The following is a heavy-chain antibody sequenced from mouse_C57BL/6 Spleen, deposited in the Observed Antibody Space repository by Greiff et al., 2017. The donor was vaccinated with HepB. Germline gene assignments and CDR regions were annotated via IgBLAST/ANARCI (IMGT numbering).Heavy chain of an antibody. Sequence: QVQLKESGPELVKPGASVKLSCKASGYTFTSYDINWVKQRPGQGLEWIGWIYPRDGSTKYNEKFKGKATLTVDTSSSTAYMERHSLTSEDSAVYFCARGGTPYYGSSPFAYWGQGTLVTVSA. CDR1: GYTFTSYD. CDR2: IYPRDGST. CDR3: ARGGTPYYGSSPFAY. V-gene: IGHV1-85*01. J-gene: IGHJ3*01. D-gene: IGHD1-1*01.